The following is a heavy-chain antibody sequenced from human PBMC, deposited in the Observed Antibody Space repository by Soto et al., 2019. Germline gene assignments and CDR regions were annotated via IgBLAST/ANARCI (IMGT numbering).Heavy chain of an antibody. Sequence: ASVKVSCKASGYTFTGYYMHWVRQAPGQGLEWMGWINPNSGGTNYAQKFQGRVTMTRDTSISTAYMELSRLRSDDTAVYYCASPADWRGGSCYRRYYYYGMYVWGKESRFTVSS. CDR3: ASPADWRGGSCYRRYYYYGMYV. J-gene: IGHJ6*04. D-gene: IGHD2-15*01. CDR2: INPNSGGT. CDR1: GYTFTGYY. V-gene: IGHV1-2*02.